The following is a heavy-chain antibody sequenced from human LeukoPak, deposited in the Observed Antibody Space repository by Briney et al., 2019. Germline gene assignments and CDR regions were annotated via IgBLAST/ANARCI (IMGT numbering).Heavy chain of an antibody. Sequence: SETLSLTCTVSGGSISSSSYYWGWIRQPPGKGLEWIGSIYYSGSTYYNPSLKSRVTISVDTSKNQFSLKLSSVTAADTAVYYCARSAAVAGTYYWGQGTLVTVSS. CDR2: IYYSGST. CDR1: GGSISSSSYY. J-gene: IGHJ4*02. D-gene: IGHD6-19*01. CDR3: ARSAAVAGTYY. V-gene: IGHV4-39*07.